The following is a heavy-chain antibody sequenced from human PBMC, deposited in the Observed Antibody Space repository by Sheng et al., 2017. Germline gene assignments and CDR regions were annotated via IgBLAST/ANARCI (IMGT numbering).Heavy chain of an antibody. CDR3: ATTPSSSWAYYYYYGMDV. CDR2: IYYSGST. CDR1: GGSISSSSYY. D-gene: IGHD6-13*01. V-gene: IGHV4-39*07. J-gene: IGHJ6*02. Sequence: QLQLQESGPGLVKPSETLSLTCTVSGGSISSSSYYWGWIRQPPGKGLEWIGSIYYSGSTYYNPSLKSRVTISVDTSKNQFSLKLSSVTAADTAVYYCATTPSSSWAYYYYYGMDVWGQGTTVTVSS.